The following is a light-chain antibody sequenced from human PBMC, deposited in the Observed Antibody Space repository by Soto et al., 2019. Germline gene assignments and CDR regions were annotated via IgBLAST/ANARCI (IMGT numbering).Light chain of an antibody. CDR3: QTWDTGIRV. CDR2: LNSDGSH. CDR1: SGHSNYV. J-gene: IGLJ2*01. V-gene: IGLV4-69*01. Sequence: QLVLTQSPSASGSLGASVKLTCTLSSGHSNYVIAWHQQQPEKGPRYLMKLNSDGSHSKGDGIPDRFSGSSSGAERYLTISSLQSEDEADYYCQTWDTGIRVFGGGTKLTVL.